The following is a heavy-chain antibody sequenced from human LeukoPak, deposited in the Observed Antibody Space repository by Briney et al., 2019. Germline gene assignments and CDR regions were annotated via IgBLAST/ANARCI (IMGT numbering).Heavy chain of an antibody. D-gene: IGHD6-13*01. Sequence: ASVKVSCKASGYTFTSYGISWVRQAPGQGLAWLGWISAYNGNTNYAQRLQGRVTMTTDTSTSTAYMELRSLRSDDTAVYYCARDRSSSSEIDYWGQGTLVTVSS. CDR1: GYTFTSYG. J-gene: IGHJ4*02. V-gene: IGHV1-18*01. CDR3: ARDRSSSSEIDY. CDR2: ISAYNGNT.